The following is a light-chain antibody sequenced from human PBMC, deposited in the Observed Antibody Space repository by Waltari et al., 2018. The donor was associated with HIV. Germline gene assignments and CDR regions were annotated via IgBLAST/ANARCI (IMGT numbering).Light chain of an antibody. J-gene: IGKJ4*01. CDR1: QSVSSN. CDR3: QQYNNWPPLT. V-gene: IGKV3-15*01. CDR2: GAS. Sequence: EIVMTQSPATLSVSPGESATLSCRASQSVSSNVAWYQQKPGLAPRLLIYGASTRATGIPARFSGSGSGTEFTLTISSLQSEDFAVYYCQQYNNWPPLTFGGGTKVEIK.